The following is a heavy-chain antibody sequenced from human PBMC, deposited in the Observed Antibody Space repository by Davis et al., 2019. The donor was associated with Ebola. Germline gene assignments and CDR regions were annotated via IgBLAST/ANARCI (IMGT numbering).Heavy chain of an antibody. Sequence: PGGSLRLSCVASGLTFGDTGMAWVRQAPGKGLQWVSSISGTGITYYEDSVKGRFSISRDNSKNTVYLFMNRLRDEDTAVYHCAKVNVLRKLDWFLGYFDSWGQGTLVTVSS. CDR3: AKVNVLRKLDWFLGYFDS. D-gene: IGHD3-9*01. V-gene: IGHV3-23*02. CDR1: GLTFGDTG. CDR2: ISGTGIT. J-gene: IGHJ4*02.